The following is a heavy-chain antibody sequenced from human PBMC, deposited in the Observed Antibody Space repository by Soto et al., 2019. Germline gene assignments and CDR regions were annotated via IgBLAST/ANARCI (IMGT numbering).Heavy chain of an antibody. Sequence: GESLKISCKGSGYSFTSYWISWVRQMPGKGLEWMGRIDPSDSYTNYSPSFQGHVTISADKSISTAYLQWSSLKASDTAMYYRARRRYYGSGSYGFDYWGQGTLVTVSS. CDR3: ARRRYYGSGSYGFDY. D-gene: IGHD3-10*01. J-gene: IGHJ4*02. CDR1: GYSFTSYW. CDR2: IDPSDSYT. V-gene: IGHV5-10-1*01.